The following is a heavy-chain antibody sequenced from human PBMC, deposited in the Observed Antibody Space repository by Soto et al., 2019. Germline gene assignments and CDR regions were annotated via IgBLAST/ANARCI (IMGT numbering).Heavy chain of an antibody. CDR1: GFTFISSF. CDR2: INQDGGGT. V-gene: IGHV3-7*03. D-gene: IGHD6-19*01. Sequence: PGGSLRLSCVASGFTFISSFMGWVRQAPGKGLEWVANINQDGGGTYYVDSVEGRFTISRDNAKDSLYLQMNSLRGEDTAVYYCARYFRCSGRYFCDYWGQGTLVTVSS. CDR3: ARYFRCSGRYFCDY. J-gene: IGHJ4*02.